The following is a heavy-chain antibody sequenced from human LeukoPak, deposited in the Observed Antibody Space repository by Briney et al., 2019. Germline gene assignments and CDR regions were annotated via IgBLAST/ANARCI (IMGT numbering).Heavy chain of an antibody. D-gene: IGHD6-13*01. CDR1: EFTFRSYA. CDR3: AKEIAAVGKGVFAH. Sequence: GGSLRLSCAASEFTFRSYAMSWVRQAPGEGLEWVSAITGSGDGTIYADSVKGRFTISRDNSRNTLYLQMSSLRAEDTVVYYCAKEIAAVGKGVFAHWGQGNLVTVSS. J-gene: IGHJ4*02. CDR2: ITGSGDGT. V-gene: IGHV3-23*01.